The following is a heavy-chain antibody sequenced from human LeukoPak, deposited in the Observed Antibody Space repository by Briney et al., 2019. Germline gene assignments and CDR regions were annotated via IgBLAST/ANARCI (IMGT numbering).Heavy chain of an antibody. D-gene: IGHD3-22*01. Sequence: SETLSLTCAVYGGSFSGYYWSWIRQPPGKGLEWIGEINHSGSTNYNPSLKSRVTISVDTPKNQFSLKLSSVTAADTAVYYCARGLGSSGYCYADCWGQGTLVTVSS. J-gene: IGHJ4*02. V-gene: IGHV4-34*01. CDR3: ARGLGSSGYCYADC. CDR2: INHSGST. CDR1: GGSFSGYY.